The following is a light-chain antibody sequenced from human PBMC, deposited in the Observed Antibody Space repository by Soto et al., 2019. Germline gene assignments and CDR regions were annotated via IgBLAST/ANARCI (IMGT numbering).Light chain of an antibody. CDR1: QSVSSSY. V-gene: IGKV3-20*01. CDR2: GAS. J-gene: IGKJ5*01. Sequence: EGMLTQYPGTLSLSAVERVPLSCRARQSVSSSYLAWYQQKPGQAPRLLIYGASSRATGIPDRFSGSGSGTDFILTISRLEPEDFAVYYCQQYGSSPITFGQGTRLEIK. CDR3: QQYGSSPIT.